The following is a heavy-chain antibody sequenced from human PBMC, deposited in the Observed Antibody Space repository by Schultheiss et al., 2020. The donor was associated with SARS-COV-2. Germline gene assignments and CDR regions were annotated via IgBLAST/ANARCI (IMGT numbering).Heavy chain of an antibody. Sequence: GESLKISCKGSGYSFTSYWIGWVRQMSGKGLEWMAIIYPGDSDTRYSPSFQGQVTISADKSISTAYLQWSSLKASDTAMYYCARPYCSGGSCPRAFDIWGQGTMVTVSS. J-gene: IGHJ3*02. CDR3: ARPYCSGGSCPRAFDI. CDR1: GYSFTSYW. D-gene: IGHD2-15*01. V-gene: IGHV5-51*01. CDR2: IYPGDSDT.